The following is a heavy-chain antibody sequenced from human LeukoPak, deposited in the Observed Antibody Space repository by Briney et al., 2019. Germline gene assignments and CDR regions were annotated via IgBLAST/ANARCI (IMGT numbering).Heavy chain of an antibody. D-gene: IGHD5-24*01. J-gene: IGHJ4*02. CDR2: ILYDGSSK. V-gene: IGHV3-30-3*01. CDR1: GFTFSSHA. CDR3: AKASSEMSTPGNFYFDY. Sequence: GRSLRLSCAASGFTFSSHAMHWVRQAPGKGLGWVAVILYDGSSKYYADSVKGRFTISRDNSKNTLSLQMDSLRAEDAAVYYCAKASSEMSTPGNFYFDYWGQGTLVTVSS.